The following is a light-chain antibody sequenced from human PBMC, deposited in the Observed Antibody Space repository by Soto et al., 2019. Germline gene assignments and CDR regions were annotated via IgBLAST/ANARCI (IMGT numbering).Light chain of an antibody. CDR2: DIR. CDR1: SSDVGGYKY. Sequence: QSVLTQPASVSGSPGQSITISCTGTSSDVGGYKYVSWYQQHTGKAPKLMIYDIRNRPSGVSNRFSGSKSGNTASLTISGLQAEDEADYYCSSYTSSSTLVFGTGTKLTVL. CDR3: SSYTSSSTLV. J-gene: IGLJ1*01. V-gene: IGLV2-14*03.